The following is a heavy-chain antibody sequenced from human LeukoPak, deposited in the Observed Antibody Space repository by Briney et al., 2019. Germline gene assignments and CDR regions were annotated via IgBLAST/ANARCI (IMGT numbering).Heavy chain of an antibody. Sequence: PSETPSLTCAVYVGSFSGYYWSWIRQPPGKGLEWIGEINHSGSTNYNPSLKSRVTISVDTSKNQISLKLSSVTAADTAVYYCARSYSSGWYYWGQGTLVTVSS. CDR3: ARSYSSGWYY. J-gene: IGHJ4*02. CDR2: INHSGST. CDR1: VGSFSGYY. D-gene: IGHD6-19*01. V-gene: IGHV4-34*01.